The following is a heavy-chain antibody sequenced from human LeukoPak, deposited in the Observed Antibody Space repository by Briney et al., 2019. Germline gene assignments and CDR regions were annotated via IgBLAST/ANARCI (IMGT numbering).Heavy chain of an antibody. CDR3: ASYTGYSSGWYGQD. Sequence: PSQTLSLTCTVSGGSISSGDYYWSWIRQPPGKGLEWIGYIYYSGSTYYNPSLKSRVTISVDTSKNQFSLKLSPVTAADTAVYYCASYTGYSSGWYGQDWGQGTLVTVSS. CDR1: GGSISSGDYY. D-gene: IGHD6-19*01. J-gene: IGHJ4*02. CDR2: IYYSGST. V-gene: IGHV4-30-4*08.